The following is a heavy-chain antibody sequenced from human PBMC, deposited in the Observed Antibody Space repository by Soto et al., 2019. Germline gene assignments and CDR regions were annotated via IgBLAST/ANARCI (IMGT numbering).Heavy chain of an antibody. D-gene: IGHD6-19*01. CDR2: ISAYDGNT. Sequence: QVQLVQSGAEVKKPGASVKVSCKASGYTFTSYGISWGRQARGQGLEWMGWISAYDGNTNYAQKLQGRVTMTSYTSSSTAYMELRSLRSDDTAVYYCARDGSSGWYFRFDPWGQGSLATVSS. CDR3: ARDGSSGWYFRFDP. V-gene: IGHV1-18*01. CDR1: GYTFTSYG. J-gene: IGHJ5*02.